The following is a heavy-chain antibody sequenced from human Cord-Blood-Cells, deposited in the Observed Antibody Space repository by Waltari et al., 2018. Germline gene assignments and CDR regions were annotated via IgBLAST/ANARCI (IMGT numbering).Heavy chain of an antibody. Sequence: QVQLVQSGAAVKKPGASVKVACQASGYTFTGYYMHWLRPAPGQGLEWMGWINPNSGGTNYAQKFQGRVTMTRDTSISTAYMELSRLRSDDTAVYYCARAPAIVVVPAAIMFDYWGQGTLVTVSS. CDR1: GYTFTGYY. CDR2: INPNSGGT. V-gene: IGHV1-2*02. J-gene: IGHJ4*02. CDR3: ARAPAIVVVPAAIMFDY. D-gene: IGHD2-2*01.